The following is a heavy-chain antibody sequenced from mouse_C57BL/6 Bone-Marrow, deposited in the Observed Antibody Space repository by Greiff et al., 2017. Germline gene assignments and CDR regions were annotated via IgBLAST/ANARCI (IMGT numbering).Heavy chain of an antibody. J-gene: IGHJ1*03. CDR1: GFTFSSYG. V-gene: IGHV5-6*01. CDR3: ASGVRRRWYFDV. Sequence: EVHLVESGGDLVKPGGSLKLSCAASGFTFSSYGMSWVRQTPDKRLEWVATISSGGSYTYYPDSVKGRFTITRDNAKNTLYLQMSSLKSEDTAMYYCASGVRRRWYFDVWGTGTTVTVSS. CDR2: ISSGGSYT. D-gene: IGHD2-14*01.